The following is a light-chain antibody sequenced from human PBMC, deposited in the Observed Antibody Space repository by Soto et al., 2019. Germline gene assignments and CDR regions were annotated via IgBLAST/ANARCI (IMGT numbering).Light chain of an antibody. CDR2: EVS. J-gene: IGLJ3*02. CDR1: SSDVGAYNH. Sequence: QSVLTQPASVSGSPGQSITISCTGTSSDVGAYNHVSWHQQHPGKAPKLMIYEVSNRPSGVSNRFSGSKSGNTASLSISRLQPEDEADYYCTSYTSGSTWVFGGGTKLTVL. V-gene: IGLV2-14*01. CDR3: TSYTSGSTWV.